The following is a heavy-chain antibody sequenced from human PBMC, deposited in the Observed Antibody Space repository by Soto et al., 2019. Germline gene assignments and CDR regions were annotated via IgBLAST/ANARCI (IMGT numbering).Heavy chain of an antibody. V-gene: IGHV3-23*01. J-gene: IGHJ4*02. CDR3: AKVGLRYYYDSRYFDY. CDR2: ISGSGGST. CDR1: GFTFSSYA. D-gene: IGHD3-22*01. Sequence: GGSLRLSCAASGFTFSSYAMSWVRQAPGKGLEWVSAISGSGGSTYYADSVKGRFTISRDNSKNTLYLQMNSLRAEDTAVYYCAKVGLRYYYDSRYFDYWGQGTLVTVSS.